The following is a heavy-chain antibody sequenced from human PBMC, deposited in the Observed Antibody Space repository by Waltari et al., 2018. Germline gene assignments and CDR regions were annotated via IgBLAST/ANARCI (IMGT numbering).Heavy chain of an antibody. Sequence: EVELVESGGGLVKPGGSLRLSCSASGFAFGTSTMNWVRQAPGKGLEWVSFIRSDGAYIYYTDSVQGRFIISRDNAKNSLYLQMNDLRADDTAVYYCARGPLWFGQLPFDLWGQGTLVTVSS. CDR2: IRSDGAYI. V-gene: IGHV3-21*01. CDR1: GFAFGTST. J-gene: IGHJ4*02. D-gene: IGHD3-10*01. CDR3: ARGPLWFGQLPFDL.